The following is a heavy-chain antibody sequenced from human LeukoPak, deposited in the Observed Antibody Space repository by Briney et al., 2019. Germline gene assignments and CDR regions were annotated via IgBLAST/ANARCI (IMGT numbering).Heavy chain of an antibody. D-gene: IGHD2-21*02. CDR1: GYSFTNYW. CDR3: ARSWVTGYGTVLDY. V-gene: IGHV5-51*01. CDR2: IYPGDSDT. Sequence: PGGSLRLSCKGSGYSFTNYWITWVRQMPGKGLEWMGIIYPGDSDTRYSPSFQGQVTISADKSISTAYLQWSSLKASDTAIYYCARSWVTGYGTVLDYWGQGILVTVSS. J-gene: IGHJ4*02.